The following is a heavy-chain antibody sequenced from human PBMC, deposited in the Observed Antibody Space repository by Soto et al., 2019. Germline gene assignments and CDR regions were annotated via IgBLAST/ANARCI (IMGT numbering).Heavy chain of an antibody. V-gene: IGHV4-31*03. D-gene: IGHD3-10*01. Sequence: QVQLQESGPGLVKPSQTLSLACTVSGDSFSNGDYYWTWIRQHPGKGLEWIGCISYIGSTYYNPSLRSRVTISVDTSKNQFSLRLSSVTAADTAVYYCARDRVQEDLYYPYGMDVWGLGTTVTVSS. CDR1: GDSFSNGDYY. CDR2: ISYIGST. CDR3: ARDRVQEDLYYPYGMDV. J-gene: IGHJ6*02.